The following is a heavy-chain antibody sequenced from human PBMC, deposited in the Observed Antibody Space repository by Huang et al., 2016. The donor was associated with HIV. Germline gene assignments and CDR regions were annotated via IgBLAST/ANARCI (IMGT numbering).Heavy chain of an antibody. D-gene: IGHD5-18*01. CDR1: GDTFNTYA. CDR2: SVPIDGTP. Sequence: QVQLVQSGAEVKKPGSSVKVSCKATGDTFNTYAISWGRQAPGHGLEWMGGSVPIDGTPNYAQKFRGRVTITADESTSTAYMELSSLISEDTAIYYCARGEYSYVYYFDYWGQGTLVTVSS. V-gene: IGHV1-69*01. J-gene: IGHJ4*02. CDR3: ARGEYSYVYYFDY.